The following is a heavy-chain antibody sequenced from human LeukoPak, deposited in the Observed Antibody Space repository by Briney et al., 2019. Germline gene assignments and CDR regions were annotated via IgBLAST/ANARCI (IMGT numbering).Heavy chain of an antibody. D-gene: IGHD6-19*01. CDR3: ARESVAGRGGYFDY. V-gene: IGHV1-69*01. CDR2: IIPIFGTA. J-gene: IGHJ4*02. CDR1: RGTFSSYA. Sequence: GSSVKVSCKASRGTFSSYAISWVRQAPGQGLERMGGIIPIFGTANYAQKFQGRVTITADESTSTAYMELSSLRSEDTAVYYCARESVAGRGGYFDYWGQGTLVTVSS.